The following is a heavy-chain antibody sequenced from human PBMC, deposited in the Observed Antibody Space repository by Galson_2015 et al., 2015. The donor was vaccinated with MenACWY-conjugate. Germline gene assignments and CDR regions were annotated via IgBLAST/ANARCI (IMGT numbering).Heavy chain of an antibody. J-gene: IGHJ6*04. CDR1: GFTFSSYG. CDR2: IWYDGSNK. CDR3: ARDLMWPHDDSYYYGMDV. V-gene: IGHV3-33*01. Sequence: SLRLSCAASGFTFSSYGMHWVRQAPGKGLEWVAVIWYDGSNKYYADSVKGRFTISRDNSKNTLYLQMNSLRAEDTAVYYCARDLMWPHDDSYYYGMDVWGKGTTVTVSS. D-gene: IGHD2-8*01.